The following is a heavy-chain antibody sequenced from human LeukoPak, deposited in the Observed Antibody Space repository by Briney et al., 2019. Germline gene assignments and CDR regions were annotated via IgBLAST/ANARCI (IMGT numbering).Heavy chain of an antibody. Sequence: SETLSLTCTVSGGTVSSGSYYWSWIRQPPGKGLEWIGYIYYSGSTNYNPSLKSRVTISVDTSKNQFSLKLSSVTAADTAVYYCARARYGYFGYWGQGTLVTVSS. CDR2: IYYSGST. J-gene: IGHJ4*02. CDR3: ARARYGYFGY. CDR1: GGTVSSGSYY. V-gene: IGHV4-61*01. D-gene: IGHD5-18*01.